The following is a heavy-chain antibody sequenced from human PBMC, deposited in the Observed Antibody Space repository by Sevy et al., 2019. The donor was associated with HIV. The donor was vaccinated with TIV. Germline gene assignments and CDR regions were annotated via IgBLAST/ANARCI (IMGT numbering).Heavy chain of an antibody. J-gene: IGHJ4*02. Sequence: SETLSLTCTVSGGSISSGGYYWSWIRQHPGKGLEWIGYIYYSGTTYYYPSLKGRVTISVHTSKNQFSLELSSVTSADTAGYYCVRDTSSWVGRGFDYWGQGTLVTVSS. CDR2: IYYSGTT. CDR3: VRDTSSWVGRGFDY. CDR1: GGSISSGGYY. V-gene: IGHV4-31*03. D-gene: IGHD6-13*01.